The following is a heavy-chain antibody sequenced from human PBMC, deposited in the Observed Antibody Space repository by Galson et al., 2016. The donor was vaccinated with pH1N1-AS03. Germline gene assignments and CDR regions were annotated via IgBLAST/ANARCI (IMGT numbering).Heavy chain of an antibody. CDR1: GFTLNHYW. CDR3: SRGAGGYSYG. CDR2: IKGDGSIT. Sequence: SLRLSCAVSGFTLNHYWIHWVRQAPGKGLMWVPRIKGDGSITTYADSVKGRFTISRDNASYTLYLQMNSLRAEDTAVYYCSRGAGGYSYGWGQGTLVTVSS. V-gene: IGHV3-74*03. J-gene: IGHJ4*02. D-gene: IGHD5-18*01.